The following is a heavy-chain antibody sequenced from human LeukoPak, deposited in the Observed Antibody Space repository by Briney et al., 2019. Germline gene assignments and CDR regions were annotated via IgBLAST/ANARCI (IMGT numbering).Heavy chain of an antibody. V-gene: IGHV3-21*01. CDR1: GFTFSSYS. CDR3: ATPLFDYGSGSYGDY. D-gene: IGHD3-10*01. Sequence: GGSLRLSCAASGFTFSSYSMNWVRQAPGKGLEWVSSISSSSTYINYADSVKGRYTISRDNAKNSLYLQMNSLRAEDTAVYYCATPLFDYGSGSYGDYWGQGTLVTVSS. CDR2: ISSSSTYI. J-gene: IGHJ4*02.